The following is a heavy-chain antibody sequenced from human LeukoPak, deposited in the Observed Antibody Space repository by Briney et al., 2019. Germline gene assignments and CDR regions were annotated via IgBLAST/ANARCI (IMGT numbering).Heavy chain of an antibody. CDR1: GYTFTSYG. D-gene: IGHD3-3*01. J-gene: IGHJ4*02. V-gene: IGHV1-18*01. Sequence: GASVKVSCTASGYTFTSYGISWVRQAPGQGLEWMGWFSAYNGNTNYAQKLPGRVTMTTDTSTSTAYMELKSLRFDATAMYYCSRDRRVWSGYYPFDYWGQGTLVTVSS. CDR3: SRDRRVWSGYYPFDY. CDR2: FSAYNGNT.